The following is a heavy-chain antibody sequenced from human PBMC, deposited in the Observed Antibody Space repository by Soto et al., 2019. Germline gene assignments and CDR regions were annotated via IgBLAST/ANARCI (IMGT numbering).Heavy chain of an antibody. CDR1: GFTFSSYS. Sequence: GGSLRLSCVASGFTFSSYSIVWVRQVPGKGLEWVSYIFTTGTTVYYADSVNGRFTVSRDNARNSVFLLLNSLRAEDTAIYYCAKGKSSVYGAFDMWGQGTMVTVSS. CDR3: AKGKSSVYGAFDM. V-gene: IGHV3-48*03. CDR2: IFTTGTTV. J-gene: IGHJ3*02. D-gene: IGHD3-22*01.